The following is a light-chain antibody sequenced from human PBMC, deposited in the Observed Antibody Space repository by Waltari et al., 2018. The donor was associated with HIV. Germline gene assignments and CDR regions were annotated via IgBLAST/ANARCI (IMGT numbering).Light chain of an antibody. CDR3: QSYDTSLSGSV. Sequence: QSVLTQPPSVSGAPGQRVTISCTGSSSNIGPRARFDVHWYQQLPGTAPKLLSYGNNNRPSGVPDRFSGSKSGASASLAITGLQAEDEADYYCQSYDTSLSGSVFGGGTKLTVL. CDR2: GNN. CDR1: SSNIGPRARFD. V-gene: IGLV1-40*01. J-gene: IGLJ3*02.